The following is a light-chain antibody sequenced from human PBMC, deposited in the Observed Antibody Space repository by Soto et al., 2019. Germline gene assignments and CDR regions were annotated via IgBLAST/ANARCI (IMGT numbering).Light chain of an antibody. V-gene: IGKV4-1*01. CDR3: QQRRDSIT. CDR2: WAS. Sequence: DIVMTQSPDSLAVSLGERATINCKSSQSVLYSSNNKNYLAWYQQKPGQPPKLLIYWASTRESGVPDRFSGSGSGTDFTRTISSLGPEDFEVYYCQQRRDSITFGQGTRLEIK. J-gene: IGKJ5*01. CDR1: QSVLYSSNNKNY.